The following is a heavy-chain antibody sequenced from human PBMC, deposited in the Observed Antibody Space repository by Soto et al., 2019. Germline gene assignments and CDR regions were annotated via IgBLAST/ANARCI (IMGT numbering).Heavy chain of an antibody. CDR3: ARPRGTVTTHEGMDV. CDR1: GGSISSSSYY. Sequence: PSETLSLTCTVSGGSISSSSYYWGWIRQPPGKGLEWIGSIYYSGSTYYNPSLKSRVTISVDTSKNQFSLKLSSVTAADTAVYYCARPRGTVTTHEGMDVWGQGTTLTVSS. D-gene: IGHD4-17*01. V-gene: IGHV4-39*01. J-gene: IGHJ6*02. CDR2: IYYSGST.